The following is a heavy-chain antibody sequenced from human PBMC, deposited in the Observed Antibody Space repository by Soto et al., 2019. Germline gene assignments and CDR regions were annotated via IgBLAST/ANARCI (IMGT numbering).Heavy chain of an antibody. CDR1: GGSVSSGSYY. CDR3: ARDVGRSGYYYYYYGMDV. CDR2: IYYSGST. D-gene: IGHD3-22*01. Sequence: SETLSLTCTVSGGSVSSGSYYWSWIRQPPGKGLEWIGYIYYSGSTNYNPSLKSRVTISVDTSKNQFSLKLSSVTAADTAVYYCARDVGRSGYYYYYYGMDVWGQGTTVT. V-gene: IGHV4-61*01. J-gene: IGHJ6*02.